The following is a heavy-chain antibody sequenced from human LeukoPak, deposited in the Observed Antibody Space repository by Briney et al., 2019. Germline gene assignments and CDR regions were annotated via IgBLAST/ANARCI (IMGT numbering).Heavy chain of an antibody. Sequence: SETLSLTCTVSGGSTSSSSYYWGWIRQPPGKGLEWIGSIYYSGSTYYNPSLKSRVTISVDTSKNQFSLKLSSVTAADTAVYYCARQRVVPAAIPNWFDPWGQGTLVTVSS. CDR2: IYYSGST. CDR1: GGSTSSSSYY. V-gene: IGHV4-39*01. CDR3: ARQRVVPAAIPNWFDP. J-gene: IGHJ5*02. D-gene: IGHD2-2*02.